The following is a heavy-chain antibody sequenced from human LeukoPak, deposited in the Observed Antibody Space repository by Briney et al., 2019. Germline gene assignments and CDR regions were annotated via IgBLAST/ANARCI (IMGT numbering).Heavy chain of an antibody. D-gene: IGHD3-22*01. J-gene: IGHJ3*02. CDR2: IIPIFGIA. V-gene: IGHV1-69*04. Sequence: SVKVSCKASGDTFSSYAINWVGQAPGQGLAWMGRIIPIFGIATYGQNFQGRVTVTADKSTSTAYLELSSLRSEDTAVYYCARTYYYDTSGYAHPSDIWGQGTMVTVSS. CDR1: GDTFSSYA. CDR3: ARTYYYDTSGYAHPSDI.